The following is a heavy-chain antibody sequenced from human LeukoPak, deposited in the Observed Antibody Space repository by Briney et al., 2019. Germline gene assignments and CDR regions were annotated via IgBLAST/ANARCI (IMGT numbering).Heavy chain of an antibody. CDR2: IRDDGSNK. CDR1: GFTFSSYG. J-gene: IGHJ5*02. V-gene: IGHV3-30*02. Sequence: GGSLRLSCAASGFTFSSYGMHWVRQAPGKGLEWVAFIRDDGSNKYYADSVKGRFTISRDNSKNTLYLQMNSLRAEDTAVYYCAKSWSGTTLRWFDPWGQGTLVTVSS. CDR3: AKSWSGTTLRWFDP. D-gene: IGHD1-1*01.